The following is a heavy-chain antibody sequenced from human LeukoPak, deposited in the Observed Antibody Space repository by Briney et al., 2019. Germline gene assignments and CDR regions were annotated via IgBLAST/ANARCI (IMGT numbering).Heavy chain of an antibody. CDR2: IYYSGST. D-gene: IGHD5-12*01. CDR3: ARLIVATQYYYYGMDV. CDR1: GGSISRYY. Sequence: SETLSLTCTVSGGSISRYYWSWIRQPPGKGLEWIGYIYYSGSTNYNPSLKSRVTISVDTSKNQFSLKLSSVTAADTAVYYCARLIVATQYYYYGMDVWGQGTTVTVSS. J-gene: IGHJ6*02. V-gene: IGHV4-59*08.